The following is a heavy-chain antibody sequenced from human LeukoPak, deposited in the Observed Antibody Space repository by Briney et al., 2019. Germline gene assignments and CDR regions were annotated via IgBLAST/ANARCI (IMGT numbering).Heavy chain of an antibody. CDR3: TRTTVTINAFDP. J-gene: IGHJ5*02. Sequence: GGSLRLSCAASGFTFNTYTMNWARQAPGKGLEWLSSLDSSGAYIFYADSVKGRFIISRDNAKNSLYLQMNSLRVEDTAVYYCTRTTVTINAFDPWGQGTLVTVSS. CDR2: LDSSGAYI. V-gene: IGHV3-21*06. D-gene: IGHD4-17*01. CDR1: GFTFNTYT.